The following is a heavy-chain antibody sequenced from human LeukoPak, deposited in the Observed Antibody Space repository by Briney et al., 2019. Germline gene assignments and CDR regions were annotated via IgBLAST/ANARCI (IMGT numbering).Heavy chain of an antibody. V-gene: IGHV3-7*01. CDR2: IKQDGSEK. Sequence: GGSLRLSCAASGFTFSSYWTSWVRQAPGKGLEWVANIKQDGSEKYYVDSVKGRFTISRDNAKNSLYLQMNSLRAEDTAVYYCARARTRYSGSYGGAFDIWGQGTLVTVSS. D-gene: IGHD1-26*01. J-gene: IGHJ4*02. CDR1: GFTFSSYW. CDR3: ARARTRYSGSYGGAFDI.